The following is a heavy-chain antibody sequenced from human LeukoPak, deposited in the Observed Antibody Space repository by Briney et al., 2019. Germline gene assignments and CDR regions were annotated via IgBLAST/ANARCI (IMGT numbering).Heavy chain of an antibody. CDR1: GGTFSSYA. V-gene: IGHV1-69*13. CDR3: ARGTHRRIAVY. J-gene: IGHJ4*02. D-gene: IGHD6-13*01. CDR2: IIPIFGTA. Sequence: GASVEVSCKASGGTFSSYAISWVRQAPGQGLEWMGGIIPIFGTANYAQKFQGRVTITADESTSTAYMELSSLRSEDTAVYYCARGTHRRIAVYWGQGTLVTVSS.